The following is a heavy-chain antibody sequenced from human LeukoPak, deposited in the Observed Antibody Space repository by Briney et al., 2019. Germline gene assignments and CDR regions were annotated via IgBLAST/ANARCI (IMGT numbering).Heavy chain of an antibody. CDR2: ISYDGSNK. CDR3: AKVAKTFYSSSWYIDY. CDR1: GFTFSSYA. Sequence: GGSLRLSCAASGFTFSSYAMHWVRQAPGKGLEWVAVISYDGSNKYYADSVKGRFTISRDNSKNTLYLQMNSLRAEDTAVYYCAKVAKTFYSSSWYIDYWGQGTLVTVSS. J-gene: IGHJ4*02. D-gene: IGHD6-13*01. V-gene: IGHV3-30-3*01.